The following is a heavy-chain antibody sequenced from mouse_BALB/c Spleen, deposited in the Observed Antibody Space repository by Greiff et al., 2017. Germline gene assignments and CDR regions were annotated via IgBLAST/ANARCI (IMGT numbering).Heavy chain of an antibody. CDR3: ARWGGNYVGYFDV. Sequence: EVKLMESGGDLVKPGGSLKLSCAASGFTFSSYGMSWVRQTPDKRLEWVATISSGGSYTYYPDSVKGRFTISRDNAKNTLYLQMSSLKSEDTAMYYCARWGGNYVGYFDVWGAGTTVTVSS. CDR1: GFTFSSYG. J-gene: IGHJ1*01. CDR2: ISSGGSYT. D-gene: IGHD2-1*01. V-gene: IGHV5-6*01.